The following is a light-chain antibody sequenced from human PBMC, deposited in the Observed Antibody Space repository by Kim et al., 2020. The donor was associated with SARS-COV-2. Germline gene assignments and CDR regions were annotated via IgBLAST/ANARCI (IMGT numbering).Light chain of an antibody. CDR1: KIGSKS. V-gene: IGLV3-21*01. Sequence: SYELTQPPSVSVAPGKTARITCGGNKIGSKSVHWYQKKPGQAPVLVIYYYSDRPSGIPERFSGSNSGNTATLTISRVEAGDEADYYCQVWDSSSDHWVFG. J-gene: IGLJ3*02. CDR3: QVWDSSSDHWV. CDR2: YYS.